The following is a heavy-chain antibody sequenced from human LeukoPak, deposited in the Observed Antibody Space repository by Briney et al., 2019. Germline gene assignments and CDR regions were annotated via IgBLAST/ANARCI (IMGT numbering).Heavy chain of an antibody. CDR1: GYGFTSYW. CDR2: IYPGDSDT. Sequence: GAYLLISCQGSGYGFTSYWIGWVRQMPGKGLVWMGIIYPGDSDTRYSPSFQGRVTISADKSISTAYLQWSSLTASDTAMYYCARVLAAAGEPYYYWGERTLVT. V-gene: IGHV5-51*01. CDR3: ARVLAAAGEPYYY. J-gene: IGHJ4*02. D-gene: IGHD6-13*01.